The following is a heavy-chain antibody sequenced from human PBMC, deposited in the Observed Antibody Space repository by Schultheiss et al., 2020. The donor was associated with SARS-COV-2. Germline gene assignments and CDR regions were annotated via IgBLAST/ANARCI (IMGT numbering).Heavy chain of an antibody. J-gene: IGHJ6*02. CDR3: ASPLPAAYGMDV. CDR1: GGTFSSYA. Sequence: SVKVSCKASGGTFSSYAISWVRQAPGQGLEWMGWMNPNSGNTGYAQKFQGRVTMTTDTSTTTTYMEMRSLRSDDTAVYYCASPLPAAYGMDVWGQGTTVTVSS. V-gene: IGHV1-18*01. D-gene: IGHD2-2*01. CDR2: MNPNSGNT.